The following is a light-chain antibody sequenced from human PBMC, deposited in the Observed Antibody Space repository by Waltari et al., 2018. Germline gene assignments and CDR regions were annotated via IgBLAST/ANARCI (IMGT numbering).Light chain of an antibody. CDR1: QSVTRA. Sequence: TQSPGTLSLSPGESATLSCRTSQSVTRALAWYQQKPGQAPRLLIYGASNRATGIPDRFSGSGSGTDFSLTISSLEPEDFAVYYCQHYLRLPVTFGQGTKV. V-gene: IGKV3-20*01. CDR3: QHYLRLPVT. J-gene: IGKJ1*01. CDR2: GAS.